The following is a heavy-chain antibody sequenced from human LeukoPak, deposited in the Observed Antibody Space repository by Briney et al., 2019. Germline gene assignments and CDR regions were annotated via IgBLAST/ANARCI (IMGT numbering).Heavy chain of an antibody. D-gene: IGHD2-15*01. CDR2: IWYDGSNK. CDR3: ARDLRKGSYFDY. Sequence: GGSLRLSCAASGFTFSNYGVHWVRQAPGKGLEWVAVIWYDGSNKYCADSVKGRFTISRDNSKNTLYLQMNSLRAEDTAVYYCARDLRKGSYFDYWGQGTLVTVSS. V-gene: IGHV3-33*01. J-gene: IGHJ4*02. CDR1: GFTFSNYG.